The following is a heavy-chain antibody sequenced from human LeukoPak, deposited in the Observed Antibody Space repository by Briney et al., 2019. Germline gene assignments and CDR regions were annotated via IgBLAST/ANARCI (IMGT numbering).Heavy chain of an antibody. Sequence: PGGSLRLSCAGSGFNFTSYALNWIRQAPGKGLEWVSSITSGSNYMYYADSVKGRFTISRDDAKNSVYLQMNSLTAEDTAVYFCARGLTGNSVIFGWFDPWGQGTQVTVSS. CDR3: ARGLTGNSVIFGWFDP. J-gene: IGHJ5*02. CDR2: ITSGSNYM. CDR1: GFNFTSYA. D-gene: IGHD3-10*01. V-gene: IGHV3-21*01.